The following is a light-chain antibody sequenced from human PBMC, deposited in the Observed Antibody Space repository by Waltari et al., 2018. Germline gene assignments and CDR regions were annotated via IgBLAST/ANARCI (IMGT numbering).Light chain of an antibody. CDR3: QQYYSGLT. CDR1: QTILSNSNNKNY. V-gene: IGKV4-1*01. CDR2: WAS. Sequence: DIVMTQSPDSLSLSLGDRATINCKSSQTILSNSNNKNYLSWYQQKPGQPPKLLIYWASTRDSGVPDRFSGRGSGTDFTLASSSLQAEYVAVYYSQQYYSGLTFGGGTRVEIK. J-gene: IGKJ4*01.